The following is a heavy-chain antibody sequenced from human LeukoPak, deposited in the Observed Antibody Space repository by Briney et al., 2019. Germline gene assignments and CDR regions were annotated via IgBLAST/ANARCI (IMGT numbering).Heavy chain of an antibody. D-gene: IGHD2-21*01. CDR1: GFTFDDYA. V-gene: IGHV3-9*01. CDR2: ISWNSGSI. Sequence: GRSLTHSRAASGFTFDDYAMHGVRQAPGKGLEWVSGISWNSGSIGYADSVKGRFTISRDNAKNSLYLQMNSLRAEDTALYYCAKDIFAYYYYGMDVWGQGTTVTVSS. CDR3: AKDIFAYYYYGMDV. J-gene: IGHJ6*02.